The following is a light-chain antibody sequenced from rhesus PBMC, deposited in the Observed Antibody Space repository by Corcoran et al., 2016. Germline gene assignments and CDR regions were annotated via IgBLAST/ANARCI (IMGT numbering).Light chain of an antibody. CDR2: TAS. J-gene: IGKJ4*01. Sequence: DIQMTQSPSSLSASIGDRVTITCRASQDISSWLAWYQQKPGKPPKLLIYTASSLQSGVPSRFSGSGSGTDFTLTITSLQPEDFATYYCQQYNGAPLTFGGGTKVEIE. CDR3: QQYNGAPLT. CDR1: QDISSW. V-gene: IGKV1-21*01.